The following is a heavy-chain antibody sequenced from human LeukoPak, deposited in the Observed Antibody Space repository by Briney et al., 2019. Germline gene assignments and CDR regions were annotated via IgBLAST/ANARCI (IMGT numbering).Heavy chain of an antibody. D-gene: IGHD6-13*01. Sequence: PGGSLRLSCAASGFTFPNYAMSWVRQAPGKGLEWVSGIIAEFDTTYYADSVRGRFTISRDNSKNTLYLQLNSLRAEDTAVYYCAKIVKAVGTDYWGQGTLVTVSS. V-gene: IGHV3-23*01. CDR3: AKIVKAVGTDY. CDR1: GFTFPNYA. CDR2: IIAEFDTT. J-gene: IGHJ4*02.